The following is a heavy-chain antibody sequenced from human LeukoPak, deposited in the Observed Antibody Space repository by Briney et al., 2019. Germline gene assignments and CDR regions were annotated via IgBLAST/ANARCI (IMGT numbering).Heavy chain of an antibody. Sequence: ASVKVSCKASGYTFTSYGISWVRQAPGQGLEWMEWISAYNGNTNYAQKLQGRVTMTTDTSTSTAYMELRSLRSDDTAVYYCARVGVSYYYDSSGYYFDYWGQGTLVTVSS. CDR1: GYTFTSYG. CDR3: ARVGVSYYYDSSGYYFDY. D-gene: IGHD3-22*01. J-gene: IGHJ4*02. V-gene: IGHV1-18*01. CDR2: ISAYNGNT.